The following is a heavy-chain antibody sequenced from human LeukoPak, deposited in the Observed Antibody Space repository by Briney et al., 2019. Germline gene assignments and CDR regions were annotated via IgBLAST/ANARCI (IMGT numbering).Heavy chain of an antibody. J-gene: IGHJ4*02. Sequence: PSETLSLTCTVSGGSISSYYWSWIRQPPGKGLGWIGYIYYSGSTNYNPSLKGRVTISVDTSKNQFSLKLSSVTAADTAVYYCARVHSSGDLYFDYWGQGTLVTVSS. D-gene: IGHD6-19*01. CDR3: ARVHSSGDLYFDY. CDR2: IYYSGST. V-gene: IGHV4-59*01. CDR1: GGSISSYY.